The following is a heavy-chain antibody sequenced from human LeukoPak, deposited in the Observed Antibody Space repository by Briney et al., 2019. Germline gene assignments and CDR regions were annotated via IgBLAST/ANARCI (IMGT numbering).Heavy chain of an antibody. CDR1: GFTFNSYE. CDR2: ISSSGSTI. J-gene: IGHJ3*02. Sequence: GGSLRLSCAASGFTFNSYEMNWVRQTPGKGLEWVSYISSSGSTIYYADSVKGRFTISRDNAKNSLYLQMNSLRAEDTAVYYCARDRGEDYYGSGNYLRAFDIWGQGTMVTVSS. V-gene: IGHV3-48*03. CDR3: ARDRGEDYYGSGNYLRAFDI. D-gene: IGHD3-10*01.